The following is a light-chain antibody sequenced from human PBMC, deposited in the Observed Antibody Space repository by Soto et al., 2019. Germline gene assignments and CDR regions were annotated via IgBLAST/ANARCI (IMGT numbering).Light chain of an antibody. V-gene: IGKV1-27*01. J-gene: IGKJ3*01. Sequence: DIQMTQSPSSLSASVGDRVTITCRASQGISNYLAWYQQKPGKVPKVLIYAASTLQSGVPSRFSGSGSGTDFTLTISSLQPEDVATYYCQKYNRAQFTCVPGTKVDIK. CDR1: QGISNY. CDR3: QKYNRAQFT. CDR2: AAS.